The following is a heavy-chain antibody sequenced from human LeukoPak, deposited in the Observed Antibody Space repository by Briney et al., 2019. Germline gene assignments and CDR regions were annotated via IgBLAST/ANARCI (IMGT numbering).Heavy chain of an antibody. CDR1: GGTFSGCF. Sequence: SETLSLTCAVHGGTFSGCFWSWIRQPPGKGLEWIGEINHGGSTNYIPSLKSRVTISVDTSKKQFSLNLTSVTAADTAVYYCASQLRGYYYDYFDYWGQGILVTVSS. CDR2: INHGGST. CDR3: ASQLRGYYYDYFDY. J-gene: IGHJ4*02. D-gene: IGHD3-22*01. V-gene: IGHV4-34*01.